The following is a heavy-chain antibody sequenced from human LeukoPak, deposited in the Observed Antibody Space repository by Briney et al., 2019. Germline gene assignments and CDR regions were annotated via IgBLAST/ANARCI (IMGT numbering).Heavy chain of an antibody. CDR3: ARGTPELELLLDY. Sequence: PGGSLRLSCAASGFIFSTYGMHWVRQAPGKGLVWVSRSKNDGRSTSYADSVKGRFTISRDSAKNTLFLQMDSLRAEDTAVYYCARGTPELELLLDYWGQGTLVTVSS. CDR2: SKNDGRST. CDR1: GFIFSTYG. J-gene: IGHJ4*02. V-gene: IGHV3-74*01. D-gene: IGHD1-7*01.